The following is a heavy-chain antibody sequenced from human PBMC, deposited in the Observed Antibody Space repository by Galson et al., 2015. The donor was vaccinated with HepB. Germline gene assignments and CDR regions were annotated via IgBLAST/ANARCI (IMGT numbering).Heavy chain of an antibody. J-gene: IGHJ5*02. Sequence: SLRLSCAASGFTFSSYAMHWVRQAPGKGLEWVAVISYDGSNKYYADSVKGRFTISRDNSKNTLYLQMNSLRAEDTAVYYCARGVVGVAAAGRVAVPWFDPWGQGTLVTVSS. CDR3: ARGVVGVAAAGRVAVPWFDP. CDR1: GFTFSSYA. V-gene: IGHV3-30*04. D-gene: IGHD6-13*01. CDR2: ISYDGSNK.